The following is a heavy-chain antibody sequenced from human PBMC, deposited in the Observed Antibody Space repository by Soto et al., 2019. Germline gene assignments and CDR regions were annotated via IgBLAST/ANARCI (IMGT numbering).Heavy chain of an antibody. D-gene: IGHD1-20*01. J-gene: IGHJ2*01. CDR2: ISAYNANT. CDR3: AREVFRYFDL. CDR1: GYTLTRYG. Sequence: QVHLVQSGAEVKKPGASVKVSCKASGYTLTRYGITWVRQAPGQGLEWMGSISAYNANTNYAQKLQGRITMTTDTSTSTAYMELRSLTSDDTAVYYCAREVFRYFDLWGRGTLVSVSS. V-gene: IGHV1-18*01.